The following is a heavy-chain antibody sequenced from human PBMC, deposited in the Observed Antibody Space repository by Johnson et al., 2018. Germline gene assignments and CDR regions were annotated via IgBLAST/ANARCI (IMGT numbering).Heavy chain of an antibody. J-gene: IGHJ6*03. D-gene: IGHD1-1*01. CDR1: GFTFSNAW. CDR2: IKSKTGGGTT. V-gene: IGHV3-15*07. CDR3: TKALNWNVGFYYYYMDG. Sequence: VQLVESGGGLVKPGGSLRVSCVVSGFTFSNAWMNWVRQAPGKGLEWVGRIKSKTGGGTTDYAAPVKGRFTFSRVESKNTLYLQMNSLKTEDTAVYYCTKALNWNVGFYYYYMDGLGEGTTVTVSS.